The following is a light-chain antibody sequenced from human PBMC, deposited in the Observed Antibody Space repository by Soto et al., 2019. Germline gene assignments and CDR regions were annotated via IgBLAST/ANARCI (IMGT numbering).Light chain of an antibody. CDR3: TVWDDILRGRL. J-gene: IGLJ2*01. CDR1: SSNIEVNY. Sequence: QAVVTQPPSASGTPGQRVTLTCSGSSSNIEVNYVYWYQQVPGTAPRLLIYRNHQRPSGVPDRFSGSKSGASASLTISALRSEDEGDYYCTVWDDILRGRLFGGGTKVTVL. CDR2: RNH. V-gene: IGLV1-47*01.